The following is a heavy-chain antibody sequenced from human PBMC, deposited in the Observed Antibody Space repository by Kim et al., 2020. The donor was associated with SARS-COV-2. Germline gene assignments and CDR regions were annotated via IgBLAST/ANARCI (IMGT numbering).Heavy chain of an antibody. Sequence: GGSLRLSCAASGFTFSSYAMSWVRQAPGKGLEWVSAISGSGGSTYYADSVKGRFTISRDNSKNTLYLQMNSLRAEDTAVYYCAKDSRPGYCSSTSCYWGEYYFDYWGQGTLVTVSS. CDR1: GFTFSSYA. CDR3: AKDSRPGYCSSTSCYWGEYYFDY. V-gene: IGHV3-23*01. D-gene: IGHD2-2*01. CDR2: ISGSGGST. J-gene: IGHJ4*02.